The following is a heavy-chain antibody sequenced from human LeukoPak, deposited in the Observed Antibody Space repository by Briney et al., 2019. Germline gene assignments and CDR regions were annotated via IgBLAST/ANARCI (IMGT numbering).Heavy chain of an antibody. V-gene: IGHV4-59*12. J-gene: IGHJ4*02. D-gene: IGHD5-12*01. Sequence: SETLSLTCTVSGGSISSYYWSWIRQPPGKGLEWIGYIYYSGSTNYNPSLKSRVTISVDTSKNQFSLKLSSVTAADTAVYYRARAEWLRRPFDYWGQGTLVTVSS. CDR2: IYYSGST. CDR3: ARAEWLRRPFDY. CDR1: GGSISSYY.